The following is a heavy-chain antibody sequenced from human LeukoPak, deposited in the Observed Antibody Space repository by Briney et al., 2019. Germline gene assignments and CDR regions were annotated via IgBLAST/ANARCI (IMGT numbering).Heavy chain of an antibody. CDR3: ARRSTTSRYGVDP. CDR2: IYPGDSDT. Sequence: GESLKISCKGSGYSFTSYWIGWVRQMPGKGLEWMGIIYPGDSDTRYSPSFQGQVTISADKSINTAYLQWNSLKTSDTAMYYCARRSTTSRYGVDPWGQGTLVTVSS. CDR1: GYSFTSYW. J-gene: IGHJ5*02. D-gene: IGHD2-2*01. V-gene: IGHV5-51*01.